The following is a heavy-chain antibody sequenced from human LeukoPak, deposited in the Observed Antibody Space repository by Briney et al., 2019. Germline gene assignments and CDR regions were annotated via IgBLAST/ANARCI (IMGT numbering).Heavy chain of an antibody. J-gene: IGHJ6*02. V-gene: IGHV3-9*01. Sequence: GRSLRLSCAASGFTFDDYAMPWVRQAPGKGLEWVSGISWNSGSIGYADSVKGRFTISRDNAKNSLYLQMNSLRAEDTALYYCAKGGLRLFPRFGMDVWGQGTTVTVSS. CDR3: AKGGLRLFPRFGMDV. CDR1: GFTFDDYA. D-gene: IGHD5-12*01. CDR2: ISWNSGSI.